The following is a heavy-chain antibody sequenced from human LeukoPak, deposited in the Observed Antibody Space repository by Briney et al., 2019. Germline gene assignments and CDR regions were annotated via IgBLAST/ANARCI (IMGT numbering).Heavy chain of an antibody. CDR2: VYYSGNT. Sequence: SETLSLTCTVSGGSITSSSYYWGWIRQPPGKGLEWIGSVYYSGNTYYNSSLKSRVTISVDTSKNQFSLKLSSVTAADTAIYYCTREYGFMTTVFHAFDIWGQGTMVTVSS. D-gene: IGHD4-17*01. CDR1: GGSITSSSYY. CDR3: TREYGFMTTVFHAFDI. V-gene: IGHV4-39*07. J-gene: IGHJ3*02.